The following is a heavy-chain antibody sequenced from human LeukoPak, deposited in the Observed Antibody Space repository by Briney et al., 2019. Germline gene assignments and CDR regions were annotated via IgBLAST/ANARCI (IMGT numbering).Heavy chain of an antibody. CDR2: ISGSGDST. CDR1: GFSFPNYG. D-gene: IGHD3-10*01. Sequence: GGSLRLSCAASGFSFPNYGLTWVRQAPGKGLEWVSSISGSGDSTYYADSVKGRFTISRDNYKNTLFLHMNSLRAEDTAVYYCAKDRRWGGSGSPSGYMDVWGKGTTVTVSS. J-gene: IGHJ6*03. CDR3: AKDRRWGGSGSPSGYMDV. V-gene: IGHV3-23*01.